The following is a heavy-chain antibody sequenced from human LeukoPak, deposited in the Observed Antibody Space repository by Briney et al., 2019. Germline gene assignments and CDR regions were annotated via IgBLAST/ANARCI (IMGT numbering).Heavy chain of an antibody. Sequence: SGTLSLTCAVSGGSISSSNWWSWVRQPPGRGLEWIGEIYHSGSTNYNPSLKSRVTISVDKSKKQFSLRLRSVTAADTAVYYCARGFLEWPSRYYYYYMDVWGKGTTVTVSS. CDR3: ARGFLEWPSRYYYYYMDV. CDR1: GGSISSSNW. D-gene: IGHD3-3*01. J-gene: IGHJ6*03. V-gene: IGHV4-4*02. CDR2: IYHSGST.